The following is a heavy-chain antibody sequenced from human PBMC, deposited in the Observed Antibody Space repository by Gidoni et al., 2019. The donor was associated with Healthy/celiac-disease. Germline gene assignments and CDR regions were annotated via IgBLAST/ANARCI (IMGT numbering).Heavy chain of an antibody. CDR1: GGSISSSNW. CDR2: IYHSGST. D-gene: IGHD5-12*01. V-gene: IGHV4-4*02. CDR3: ARVTEGRRWLQFSKDGMDV. Sequence: QVQLPESGPGLVKPSGTLSLTCAVSGGSISSSNWWSWVRQPPGKGLEWIGEIYHSGSTNYNPSLKSRVTISVDKSKNQFSLKLSSVTAADTAVYYCARVTEGRRWLQFSKDGMDVWGQGTTVTVSS. J-gene: IGHJ6*02.